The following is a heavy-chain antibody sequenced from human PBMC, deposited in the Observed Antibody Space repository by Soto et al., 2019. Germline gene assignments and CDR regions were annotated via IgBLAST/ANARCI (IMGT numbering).Heavy chain of an antibody. Sequence: QLQLQESGSGLVKPSQTLSLTCAVSGGSISSGGYSWGWIRQPPGKGLEWIGYIYHSGSTYYNPSLKSRVTISVDGSKNQFSLKLNSVTAADTAVYYCTRGPIGNYYFDYWGQGTLVTVSS. CDR3: TRGPIGNYYFDY. V-gene: IGHV4-30-2*01. D-gene: IGHD2-15*01. CDR1: GGSISSGGYS. J-gene: IGHJ4*02. CDR2: IYHSGST.